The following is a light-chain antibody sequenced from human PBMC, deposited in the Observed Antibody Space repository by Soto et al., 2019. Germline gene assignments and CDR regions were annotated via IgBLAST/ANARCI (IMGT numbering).Light chain of an antibody. V-gene: IGKV3-20*01. CDR1: QSVSSSY. Sequence: EIVLTQSPGTQSLSPGERATLSCRASQSVSSSYLTWYQQKPGQAPRLLIYGASSRATGIPDRFSGSGSGTDFTLTISRLEPEDFAVYYCQQYGNSRSTFGPGTKVDI. CDR2: GAS. J-gene: IGKJ3*01. CDR3: QQYGNSRST.